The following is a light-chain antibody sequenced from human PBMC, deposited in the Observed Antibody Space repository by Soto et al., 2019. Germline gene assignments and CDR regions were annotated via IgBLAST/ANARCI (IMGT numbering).Light chain of an antibody. CDR3: QQYGSSPPT. CDR1: QSVSSSY. V-gene: IGKV3-20*01. Sequence: EIVLTQSPGTLSLSPGERATLSCRASQSVSSSYLAWYQRKPGQAPRLLIYGASSRATGIPDRLSGSGSGTDFTLTISRLEPEDFAVYYCQQYGSSPPTFGQGTKVDIK. CDR2: GAS. J-gene: IGKJ1*01.